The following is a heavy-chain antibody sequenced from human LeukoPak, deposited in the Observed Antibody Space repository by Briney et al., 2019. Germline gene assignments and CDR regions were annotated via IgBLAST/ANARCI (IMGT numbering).Heavy chain of an antibody. V-gene: IGHV4-39*01. J-gene: IGHJ5*02. D-gene: IGHD6-13*01. CDR3: ARKQQLVRLGFFWFDP. CDR1: GGSISAYY. Sequence: SETLSLTCTVSGGSISAYYWSWIRQPPGKGLEWIGSIYYSGSTYYNPSLKSRVTISVDTSKNQFSLKLSSVTAADTAVYYCARKQQLVRLGFFWFDPWGQGTLVTVSS. CDR2: IYYSGST.